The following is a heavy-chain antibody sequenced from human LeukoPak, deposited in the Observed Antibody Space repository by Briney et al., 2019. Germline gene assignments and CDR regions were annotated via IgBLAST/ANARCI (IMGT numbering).Heavy chain of an antibody. D-gene: IGHD6-13*01. V-gene: IGHV4-59*01. CDR2: IYSSGTT. J-gene: IGHJ4*02. Sequence: SETLSLTCTVSGGSISSYYWSWIRQPPGKGLEWIGYIYSSGTTNYNPSLKSRVTISLDTSKNQFSLKLSSVTAADTAVYYCARSNMYSSSWCDYFDYWGQGTLVTVSS. CDR3: ARSNMYSSSWCDYFDY. CDR1: GGSISSYY.